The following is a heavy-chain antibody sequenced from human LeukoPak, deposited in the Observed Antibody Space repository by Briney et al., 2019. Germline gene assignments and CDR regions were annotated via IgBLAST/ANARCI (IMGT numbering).Heavy chain of an antibody. V-gene: IGHV3-30*04. D-gene: IGHD6-19*01. J-gene: IGHJ5*02. CDR1: GFTFSSQR. CDR3: AKSNGEGYAIWLAP. CDR2: ISYDGSDR. Sequence: PGGSLRLSCAASGFTFSSQRLHWVRQAPGRELEWVAFISYDGSDRYYADSVRGRFIISRENSRNTLYLQMNSLRGDDTAVYYCAKSNGEGYAIWLAPWGQGTLVTVSS.